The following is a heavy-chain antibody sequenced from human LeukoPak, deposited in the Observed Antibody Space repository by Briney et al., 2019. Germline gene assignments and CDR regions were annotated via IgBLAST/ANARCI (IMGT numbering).Heavy chain of an antibody. J-gene: IGHJ4*02. V-gene: IGHV3-23*01. CDR1: GFTFSSYA. Sequence: PGGSLRLSCAASGFTFSSYAMSWVRQAPGKGLEWVSAISGSGGSTYYADSVKGRFTISSDNSKNTLYLQMNSLRAEDTAVYYCPKYEQGYRSGWHIFDYWGQGTLVTVPS. CDR3: PKYEQGYRSGWHIFDY. CDR2: ISGSGGST. D-gene: IGHD6-19*01.